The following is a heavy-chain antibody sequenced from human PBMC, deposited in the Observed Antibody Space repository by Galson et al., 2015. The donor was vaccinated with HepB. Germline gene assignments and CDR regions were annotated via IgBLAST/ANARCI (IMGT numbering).Heavy chain of an antibody. CDR2: IKQDGSEK. CDR1: GFTFSSYW. J-gene: IGHJ4*02. CDR3: ARVGPRYFDWLSFDY. V-gene: IGHV3-7*03. D-gene: IGHD3-9*01. Sequence: SLRLSCAASGFTFSSYWMSWVRQAPGKGLEWVANIKQDGSEKYYVDSVKGRFTIARDNAKNSLYLQMNSLRAEDTAVYYCARVGPRYFDWLSFDYWGQGTLVTVSS.